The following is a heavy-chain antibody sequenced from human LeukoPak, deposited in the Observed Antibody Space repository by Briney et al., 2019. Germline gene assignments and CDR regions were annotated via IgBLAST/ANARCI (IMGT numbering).Heavy chain of an antibody. D-gene: IGHD3-10*02. CDR1: GFTFSSYA. CDR3: ARVFGDHHY. Sequence: GGSLRLSCAASGFTFSSYAMHWVRQAPGKGLEWVAVISYDGSNKYYAGSVKGRFTISRDNSKNTLYLQMNSLRAEDTAVYYCARVFGDHHYWGQGTLVTVSS. V-gene: IGHV3-30*04. J-gene: IGHJ4*02. CDR2: ISYDGSNK.